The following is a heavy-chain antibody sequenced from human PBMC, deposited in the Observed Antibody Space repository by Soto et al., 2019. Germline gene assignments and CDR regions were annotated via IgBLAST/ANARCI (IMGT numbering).Heavy chain of an antibody. D-gene: IGHD2-2*03. Sequence: RASVKVSCKASGYTFTSYGISWVRQAPGQGLEWMGWISAYNGNTNYAQKLQGRVTMTTDTSTSTAYMELRSLRSDDTAVYYCARVGIVVVPANYGMDVWGQGTTVTVSS. J-gene: IGHJ6*02. CDR1: GYTFTSYG. CDR2: ISAYNGNT. CDR3: ARVGIVVVPANYGMDV. V-gene: IGHV1-18*04.